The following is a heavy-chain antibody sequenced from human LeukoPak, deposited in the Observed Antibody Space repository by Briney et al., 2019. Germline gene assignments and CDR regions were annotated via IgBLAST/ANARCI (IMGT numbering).Heavy chain of an antibody. Sequence: ASVKVSCKASGYTFTSYDIDWVRQATGQGREWMTWMNPNSGNTGYAQKFQGRVTMTRDTSISTAYMELNSLTSEDTAVYYCARGGGYYDSSGYHRGGFDLWGQGTMVTVSS. D-gene: IGHD3-22*01. V-gene: IGHV1-8*01. CDR2: MNPNSGNT. J-gene: IGHJ3*01. CDR1: GYTFTSYD. CDR3: ARGGGYYDSSGYHRGGFDL.